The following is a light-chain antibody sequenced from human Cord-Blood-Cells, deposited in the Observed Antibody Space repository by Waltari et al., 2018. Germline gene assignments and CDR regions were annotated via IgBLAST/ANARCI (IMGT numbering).Light chain of an antibody. V-gene: IGLV2-14*01. CDR3: SSYTSSSTRV. CDR2: DVS. J-gene: IGLJ3*02. CDR1: SSDVGGYNY. Sequence: QSALTQPASVSGSPGQSITISCTGTSSDVGGYNYVSWYQQHPGKAPKLMIYDVSNRPSGVSKRFAGCKSGNTASLTISGRQAEDEADYYCSSYTSSSTRVFGGGTKLTVL.